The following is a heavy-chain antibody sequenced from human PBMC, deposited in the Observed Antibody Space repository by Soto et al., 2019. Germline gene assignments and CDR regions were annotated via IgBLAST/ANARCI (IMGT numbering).Heavy chain of an antibody. D-gene: IGHD2-15*01. CDR2: INPSSGGT. CDR1: GYTFTSYY. Sequence: ASVKVSCKASGYTFTSYYMHWVRQAPGQGLEWMGLINPSSGGTNYAQKFQGWVTMTRDTSISTAYMELSRLSSVTAADTAVYYCARGRAGEVVVVAHLTRSRTNWFDPWGQGTLVTVSS. J-gene: IGHJ5*02. CDR3: ARGRAGEVVVVAHLTRSRTNWFDP. V-gene: IGHV1-2*04.